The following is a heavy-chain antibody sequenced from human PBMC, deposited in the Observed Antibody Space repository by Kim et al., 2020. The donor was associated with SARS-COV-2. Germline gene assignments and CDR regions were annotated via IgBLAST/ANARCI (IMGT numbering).Heavy chain of an antibody. CDR1: GGTFSSYA. CDR3: ARGRGRYCSGGSCYDRVHPTNDAFDI. D-gene: IGHD2-15*01. Sequence: SVKVSCKASGGTFSSYAISWVRQAPGQGLEWMGGIIPIFGTANYAQKFQGRVTITADESTSTAYMELSSLRSEDTAVYYCARGRGRYCSGGSCYDRVHPTNDAFDIWGQGTMVTVSS. V-gene: IGHV1-69*13. J-gene: IGHJ3*02. CDR2: IIPIFGTA.